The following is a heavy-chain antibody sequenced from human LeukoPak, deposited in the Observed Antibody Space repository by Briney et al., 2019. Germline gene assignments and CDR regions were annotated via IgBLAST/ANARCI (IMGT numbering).Heavy chain of an antibody. J-gene: IGHJ4*02. CDR3: ASRTSSGWHYYFDY. D-gene: IGHD6-19*01. CDR2: MNPNSGNT. V-gene: IGHV1-8*01. Sequence: ASVTVSCKASGYTFTSYDINWVRQAPGQGLEWMGWMNPNSGNTGYAQKFQGRVTMTRNTSISTAYMELSSLRSEDTAVYYCASRTSSGWHYYFDYWGQGTLVTVSS. CDR1: GYTFTSYD.